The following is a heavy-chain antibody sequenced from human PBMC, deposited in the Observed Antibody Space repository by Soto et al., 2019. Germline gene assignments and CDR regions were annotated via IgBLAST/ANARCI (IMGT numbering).Heavy chain of an antibody. CDR3: ARGPGGPDGPGEY. D-gene: IGHD3-10*01. Sequence: QVQLVQSGAEVKKPGASVKVSCKASGYTFTSYAMHWVRQAPGQRLEWMGWINAGNGNTKYSQKFQGRVTLPRDTSASTAYMELSRLRSEDTAVYYCARGPGGPDGPGEYWGQGTLVTVSS. CDR1: GYTFTSYA. CDR2: INAGNGNT. J-gene: IGHJ4*02. V-gene: IGHV1-3*01.